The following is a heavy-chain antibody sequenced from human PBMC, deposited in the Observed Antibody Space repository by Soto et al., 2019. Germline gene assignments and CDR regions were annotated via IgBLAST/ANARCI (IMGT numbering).Heavy chain of an antibody. J-gene: IGHJ4*02. CDR3: ATLGGSYD. D-gene: IGHD3-16*01. CDR2: INPSGGST. V-gene: IGHV1-46*01. CDR1: EYTFTDYY. Sequence: QVQLVQSGADVKKPGASVKVSCKTSEYTFTDYYVHWVRQAPGQGLEWMGVINPSGGSTDSAQKFQGRVTMTRDTSTRTVYMELSRLRSEDTAVYYCATLGGSYDWGQGTLVTVSS.